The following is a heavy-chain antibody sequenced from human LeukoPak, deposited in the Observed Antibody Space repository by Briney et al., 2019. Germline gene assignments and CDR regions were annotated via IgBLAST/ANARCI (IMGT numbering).Heavy chain of an antibody. CDR2: ISYDGSNK. CDR1: GFTFSSYG. J-gene: IGHJ4*02. CDR3: AKDQTGIVGDY. V-gene: IGHV3-30*18. D-gene: IGHD1-26*01. Sequence: GGSLRLSCAASGFTFSSYGMHWVRQAPGKGLEWVAVISYDGSNKHYADSVKGRFTISRDNSKNTLYLQMNSLRAEDTAVYYCAKDQTGIVGDYWGQGTLVTVSS.